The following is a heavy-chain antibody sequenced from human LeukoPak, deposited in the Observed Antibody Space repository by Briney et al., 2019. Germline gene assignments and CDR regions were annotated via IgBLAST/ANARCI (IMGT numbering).Heavy chain of an antibody. V-gene: IGHV1-8*01. D-gene: IGHD2-2*01. CDR3: ARFSRYCSSTSCYLYGMDV. Sequence: ASVKVSCKASGYTFTSYDINWVRQATGQGLEWMGWMDPNSGNTGYAQKFQGRVTMTRTTSRSTAYMELSSLRSEDTAPYYCARFSRYCSSTSCYLYGMDVWGQGTTVTVSS. CDR1: GYTFTSYD. J-gene: IGHJ6*02. CDR2: MDPNSGNT.